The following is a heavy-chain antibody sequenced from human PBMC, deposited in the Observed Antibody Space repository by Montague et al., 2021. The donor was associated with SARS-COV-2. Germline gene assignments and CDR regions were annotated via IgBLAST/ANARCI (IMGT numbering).Heavy chain of an antibody. CDR1: GGSISSSSYY. CDR3: ARHVYDSLSGYYAYWYLDL. CDR2: IYCSGST. D-gene: IGHD3-9*01. J-gene: IGHJ2*01. V-gene: IGHV4-39*01. Sequence: SETLSLTCTVSGGSISSSSYYWGWIRQPPGKGLEWIGSIYCSGSTYYNPSLKSRVIISVDTSKNQFSLKPSSVTAADTAVYYCARHVYDSLSGYYAYWYLDLWGRGTLVTVSS.